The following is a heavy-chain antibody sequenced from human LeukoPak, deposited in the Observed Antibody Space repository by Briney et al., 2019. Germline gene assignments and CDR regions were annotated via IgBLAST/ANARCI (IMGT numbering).Heavy chain of an antibody. CDR3: AKGRSSSWYDAFDI. CDR1: VFTFDDYA. V-gene: IGHV3-9*01. J-gene: IGHJ3*02. CDR2: ISWNSGSI. D-gene: IGHD6-13*01. Sequence: SLRLSCAASVFTFDDYAMHWVRQAPGHGLEWGSGISWNSGSIGYADSVKGRFTISRDHAKNSLYLQMNSLRAEDTALYYCAKGRSSSWYDAFDIWGQGTMVTVSS.